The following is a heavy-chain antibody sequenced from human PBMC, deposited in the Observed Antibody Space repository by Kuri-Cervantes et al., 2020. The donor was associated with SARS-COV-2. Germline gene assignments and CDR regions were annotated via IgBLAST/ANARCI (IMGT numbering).Heavy chain of an antibody. CDR3: TTLIDY. V-gene: IGHV3-73*01. Sequence: GGSLRLSCEVSGFLFSASAFHWVRQASGKGLEWVGRVRGKANNYATAYAASVKGRFTISRDDSKNVAYLQMNSLKTEDTAAYYCTTLIDYWGQGTLVTVSS. J-gene: IGHJ4*02. CDR2: VRGKANNYAT. CDR1: GFLFSASA.